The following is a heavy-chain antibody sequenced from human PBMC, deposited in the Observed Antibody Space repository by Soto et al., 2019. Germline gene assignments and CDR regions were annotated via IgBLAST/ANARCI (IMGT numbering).Heavy chain of an antibody. CDR2: ISYSGST. V-gene: IGHV4-59*01. CDR3: ARAPSYCISTSCYGYYYGMDV. J-gene: IGHJ6*02. Sequence: SETLSLTCSVSAGSISSYYWSWIRQPPGKGLEWIGYISYSGSTNYNPSLKSRVTISVDTSKNQFFLELSSVTAADTAVYYCARAPSYCISTSCYGYYYGMDVWGQGTTVT. D-gene: IGHD2-2*01. CDR1: AGSISSYY.